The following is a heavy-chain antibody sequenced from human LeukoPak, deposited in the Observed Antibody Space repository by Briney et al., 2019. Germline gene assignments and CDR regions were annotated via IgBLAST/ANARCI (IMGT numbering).Heavy chain of an antibody. D-gene: IGHD3-10*01. J-gene: IGHJ4*02. CDR3: ARAYYGSGSSQVWGY. CDR1: GFTFSSYW. CDR2: IKQDGSEK. Sequence: GGSLRLSCVASGFTFSSYWMSWVRQAPGKGLKWVANIKQDGSEKYYVDSVKGRFTISRDNAKNSLYLQMNSLRAEDTAVYYCARAYYGSGSSQVWGYWGQGTLVTVSS. V-gene: IGHV3-7*04.